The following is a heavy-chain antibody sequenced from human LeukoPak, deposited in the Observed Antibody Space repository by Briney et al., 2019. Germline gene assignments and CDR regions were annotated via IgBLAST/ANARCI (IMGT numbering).Heavy chain of an antibody. V-gene: IGHV3-23*01. D-gene: IGHD6-19*01. Sequence: GGSLRLSCAASGFIFSSYAMSWVRQAPGKGLEWVSTITGSAAGTNYADSVKGRFTISRDNSKNMLYLQISSLRVEDTAIYYCAKGLYSSGWYYFDFWGQETLVTVSS. CDR2: ITGSAAGT. CDR3: AKGLYSSGWYYFDF. J-gene: IGHJ4*02. CDR1: GFIFSSYA.